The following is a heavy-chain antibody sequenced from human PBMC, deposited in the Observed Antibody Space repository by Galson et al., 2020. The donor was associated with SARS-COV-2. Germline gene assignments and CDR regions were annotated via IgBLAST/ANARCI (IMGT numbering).Heavy chain of an antibody. D-gene: IGHD4-17*01. CDR1: GFTFSSYG. Sequence: GESLKISCAASGFTFSSYGMHWVRQAPGKGLEWVAVIWYDGSNKYYADSVKGRFTISRDNSKNTLYLQMNSLRAEDTAVYYCAGARRGYGDWGDYCYDGLDVWGQGTTVTVSS. V-gene: IGHV3-33*01. CDR3: AGARRGYGDWGDYCYDGLDV. J-gene: IGHJ6*02. CDR2: IWYDGSNK.